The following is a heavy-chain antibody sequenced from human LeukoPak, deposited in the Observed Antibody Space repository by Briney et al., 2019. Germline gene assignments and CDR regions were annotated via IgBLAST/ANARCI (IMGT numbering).Heavy chain of an antibody. Sequence: ASVKVSCKASGYTFTHYYIRWVRQAPGQGLEWMGWINPNSGGTNYAQKFQGRVTMTRDTSISTVYMELNRLRFDDTAVYYCARDSSTVTTPYFDYWAQGTLVTVSS. J-gene: IGHJ4*02. D-gene: IGHD4-11*01. CDR2: INPNSGGT. V-gene: IGHV1-2*02. CDR1: GYTFTHYY. CDR3: ARDSSTVTTPYFDY.